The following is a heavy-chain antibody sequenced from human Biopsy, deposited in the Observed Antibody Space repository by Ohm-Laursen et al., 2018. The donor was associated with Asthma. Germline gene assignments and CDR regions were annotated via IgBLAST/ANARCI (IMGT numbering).Heavy chain of an antibody. CDR3: ARCQVGYSSGWSLLLKKIYYAGMDV. V-gene: IGHV1-69*01. CDR2: IMTVFGTT. CDR1: GGTFSNFA. Sequence: SSVTPSCKAPGGTFSNFAISWVRQAPGQGLEWLGGIMTVFGTTNYAQKFQGRVTITADESTSTAYMEVTSLRSEDTAIYYCARCQVGYSSGWSLLLKKIYYAGMDVWGQGTAVTVSS. D-gene: IGHD6-19*01. J-gene: IGHJ6*02.